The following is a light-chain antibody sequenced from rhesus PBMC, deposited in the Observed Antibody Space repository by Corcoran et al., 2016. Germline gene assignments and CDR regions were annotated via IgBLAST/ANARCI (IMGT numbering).Light chain of an antibody. CDR3: QHYYANPLT. Sequence: DIQMTQSPSALSASVGDRVTISCRASQNIYSNLAWYQQKPGKAPKLLIYSASSLQTGIPSRFSGSGSGTDFTLTIRSLQPEDSAAYYCQHYYANPLTFGGGTKVEIK. J-gene: IGKJ4*01. CDR1: QNIYSN. V-gene: IGKV1S12*01. CDR2: SAS.